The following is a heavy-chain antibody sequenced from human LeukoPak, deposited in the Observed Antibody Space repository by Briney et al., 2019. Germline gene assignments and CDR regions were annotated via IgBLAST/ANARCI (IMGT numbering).Heavy chain of an antibody. CDR1: GFTFSSYS. CDR3: ARDRNPYYYGSGNPIFDY. Sequence: GGSLRPSCAASGFTFSSYSMNWVRQAPGKGLEWVSSISSSSSYIYYADSVKGRFTISRDNAKNSLYLQMNSLRAEDTAVYYCARDRNPYYYGSGNPIFDYWGQGTLVTVSS. J-gene: IGHJ4*02. V-gene: IGHV3-21*01. CDR2: ISSSSSYI. D-gene: IGHD3-10*01.